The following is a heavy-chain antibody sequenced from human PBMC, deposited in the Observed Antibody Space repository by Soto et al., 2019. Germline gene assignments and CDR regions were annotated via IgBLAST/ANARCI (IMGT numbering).Heavy chain of an antibody. V-gene: IGHV1-3*01. CDR2: INAGNGNT. J-gene: IGHJ4*02. D-gene: IGHD6-19*01. Sequence: QVQLVQSGAEVKKPGASVKVSCKTSGHTFTSYAVHWARQAPGQRLEWMGWINAGNGNTEYSQKFQGRVTFTRDTSASTAHMELSSLRSEDTAVYYCVAVDYGDYWGQGTLVTVSS. CDR3: VAVDYGDY. CDR1: GHTFTSYA.